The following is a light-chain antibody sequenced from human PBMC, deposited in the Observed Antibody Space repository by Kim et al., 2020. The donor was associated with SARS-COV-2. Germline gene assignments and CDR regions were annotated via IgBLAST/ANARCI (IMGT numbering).Light chain of an antibody. Sequence: QTLPISSSGTNFNTGSNYVSWYPQSPGTAPKVVIYDNDNRPSGIPGRFSGSKSGTSATLGITGLQTGDEADYYCGTWDSGLYAFVFGTGTKVTVL. V-gene: IGLV1-51*01. CDR2: DND. J-gene: IGLJ1*01. CDR3: GTWDSGLYAFV. CDR1: NFNTGSNY.